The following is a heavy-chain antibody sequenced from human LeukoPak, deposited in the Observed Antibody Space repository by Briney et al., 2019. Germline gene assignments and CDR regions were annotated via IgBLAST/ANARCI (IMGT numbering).Heavy chain of an antibody. Sequence: ASVKVSCKASGYTFTGYYMHWVRQAPGQGLEWMGWINPNSGGTNYAQKFQGRVTMTRDTSISTAYMELSRLRSDDTAVYYCARAMVRGVITHYYYYMDVWGKGTTVTVSS. CDR3: ARAMVRGVITHYYYYMDV. J-gene: IGHJ6*03. V-gene: IGHV1-2*02. D-gene: IGHD3-10*01. CDR2: INPNSGGT. CDR1: GYTFTGYY.